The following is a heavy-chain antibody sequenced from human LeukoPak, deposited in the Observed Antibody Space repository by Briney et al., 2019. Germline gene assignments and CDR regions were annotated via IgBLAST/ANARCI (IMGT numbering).Heavy chain of an antibody. CDR1: GYTFTGYY. V-gene: IGHV1-2*06. D-gene: IGHD3-22*01. CDR3: ASGGYYYDSSGYYYLAFDI. J-gene: IGHJ3*02. CDR2: INPNSGGT. Sequence: ASVKVSCXASGYTFTGYYMHWVRQAPGQGLEWMARINPNSGGTNYAQKFQGRVTMTRNTSISTAYMELSSLRSEDMAVYYCASGGYYYDSSGYYYLAFDIWGQGTMVTVSS.